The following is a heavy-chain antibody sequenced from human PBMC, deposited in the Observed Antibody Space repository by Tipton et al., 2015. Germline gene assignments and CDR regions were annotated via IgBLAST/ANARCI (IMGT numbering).Heavy chain of an antibody. Sequence: SLRLSCAASGFSFSNYGMHWVRRSPGKGLEWVAVISYDGRDKENTDSVKGRFTISRDNSKNTLYLQMNSLRAEDTAVYHCARTIVGATTGNTPELDYWGQGTLVTVSS. CDR3: ARTIVGATTGNTPELDY. CDR1: GFSFSNYG. V-gene: IGHV3-30*03. D-gene: IGHD1-26*01. J-gene: IGHJ4*02. CDR2: ISYDGRDK.